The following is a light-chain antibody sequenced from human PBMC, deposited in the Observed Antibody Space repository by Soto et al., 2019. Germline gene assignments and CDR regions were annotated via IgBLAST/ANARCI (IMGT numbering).Light chain of an antibody. V-gene: IGKV3-20*01. CDR1: QSVSSSY. J-gene: IGKJ1*01. Sequence: EIVLTQSQRTLSLSPGERTSLXWRASQSVSSSYLAWYQQKPGQAPRLLIYGASSRATGIPDRFSGSGSGTDFTLTISRLEPEDFAVYYCQQYGSSPRTFGQGTKV. CDR3: QQYGSSPRT. CDR2: GAS.